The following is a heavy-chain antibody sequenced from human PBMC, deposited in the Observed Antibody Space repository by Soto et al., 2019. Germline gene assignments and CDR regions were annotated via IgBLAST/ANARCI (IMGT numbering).Heavy chain of an antibody. J-gene: IGHJ3*02. D-gene: IGHD5-18*01. CDR3: TTDLGYGSPDAFDI. Sequence: GGSLRLSCAASGFTFSNAWMSWVRQAPGKGLEWVCRIKSKTDGGTTDYAAPVKGRFTISRDDSKNTLYLQMNSLKTEDTAVYYCTTDLGYGSPDAFDIWGQGTMVTVSS. V-gene: IGHV3-15*01. CDR1: GFTFSNAW. CDR2: IKSKTDGGTT.